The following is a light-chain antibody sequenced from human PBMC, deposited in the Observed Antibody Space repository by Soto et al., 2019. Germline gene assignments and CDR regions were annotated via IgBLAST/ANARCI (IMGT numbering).Light chain of an antibody. V-gene: IGLV2-14*01. CDR2: DVS. Sequence: QSVLTQPASVSGSPGQSITISCTGTSSDVGGYNYVSWYQQHPGKAPKLMIYDVSNRPSGVSNRFSGSKSGNTASLTISGLQAEDEADYYCTSYSSISTYVFGPGTKVTV. CDR1: SSDVGGYNY. CDR3: TSYSSISTYV. J-gene: IGLJ1*01.